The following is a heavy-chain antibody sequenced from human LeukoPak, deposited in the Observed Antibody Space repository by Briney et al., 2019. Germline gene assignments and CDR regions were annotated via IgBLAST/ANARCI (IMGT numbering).Heavy chain of an antibody. D-gene: IGHD3-3*01. CDR2: IYYNGIT. V-gene: IGHV4-39*07. Sequence: PSETLSLTCSVSGGSISSASYFWGWIRQPPGKGLEWIGAIYYNGITYYNPSLKSRVTMSVDTSKNQFSLKLSSVTAADTAVYYCARYYGLGYYFDYWGQGTLVTVSS. J-gene: IGHJ4*02. CDR1: GGSISSASYF. CDR3: ARYYGLGYYFDY.